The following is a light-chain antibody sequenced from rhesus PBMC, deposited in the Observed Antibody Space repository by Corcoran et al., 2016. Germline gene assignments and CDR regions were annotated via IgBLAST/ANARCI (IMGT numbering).Light chain of an antibody. Sequence: QVILTQSPATLSLSPGERATLSCRASQSVSSYLAWYQQKPGQAPRLLIYGASSRATGIPDSFSGSGSVTDFTLTISSLEPEDVGVYHCYQHSSGYSFGQGTKVEIK. J-gene: IGKJ2*01. CDR3: YQHSSGYS. CDR2: GAS. V-gene: IGKV3-10*01. CDR1: QSVSSY.